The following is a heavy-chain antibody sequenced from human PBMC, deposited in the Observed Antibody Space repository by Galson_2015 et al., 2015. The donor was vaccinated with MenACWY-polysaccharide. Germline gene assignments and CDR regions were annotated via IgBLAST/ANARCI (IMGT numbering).Heavy chain of an antibody. J-gene: IGHJ3*02. CDR3: AKRMTTVGAFDI. CDR1: GFTFSSCA. Sequence: SLRLSCAASGFTFSSCAMSWVHQAPGKGLEWVSGISGSGGTTYYADSVKGRFTIFRDNSKNTLYLQMNSLKAEDTAVYYCAKRMTTVGAFDIWGHGTMVTVSS. CDR2: ISGSGGTT. V-gene: IGHV3-23*01. D-gene: IGHD4-23*01.